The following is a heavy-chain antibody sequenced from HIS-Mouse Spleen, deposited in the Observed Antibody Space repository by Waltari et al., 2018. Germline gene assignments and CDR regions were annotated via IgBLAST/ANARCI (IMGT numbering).Heavy chain of an antibody. CDR1: GGSFSGYY. Sequence: QVQLQQWGAGLLKPSETLSLTCAVYGGSFSGYYWSWIRQPPGKGLEWIGEINQSGSTNYTPSLKSRVTISVATSKNQFSLKLSSVTAADTAVYYCARGLGSGFWSGYVDYWGQGTLVTVSS. CDR2: INQSGST. D-gene: IGHD3-3*01. V-gene: IGHV4-34*01. CDR3: ARGLGSGFWSGYVDY. J-gene: IGHJ4*02.